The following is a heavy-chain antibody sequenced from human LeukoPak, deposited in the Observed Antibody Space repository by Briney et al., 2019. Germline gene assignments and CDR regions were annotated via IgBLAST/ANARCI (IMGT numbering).Heavy chain of an antibody. V-gene: IGHV3-66*02. D-gene: IGHD3-22*01. Sequence: GGSLRLSCAASGFTVSSNYMSWVRQAPGKGLEWVSVIYSGGSTYYADSVKGRFTISRDNSKNTLYLQMNSLRAEDTAVYYCAKDYYDSSGPLDYWGQGTLVTVSS. CDR2: IYSGGST. J-gene: IGHJ4*02. CDR1: GFTVSSNY. CDR3: AKDYYDSSGPLDY.